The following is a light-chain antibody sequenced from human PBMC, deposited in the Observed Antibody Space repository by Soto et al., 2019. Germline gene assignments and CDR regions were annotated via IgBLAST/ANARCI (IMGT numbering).Light chain of an antibody. Sequence: QSVLTQPASVSGSPGQSLTISCTGTSSDVGGYNFVSWYQHHPGKAPKLMIYDVSNRPSGVSNRFSGSKSGNTASLTISGFQAEDEADYYCSSYTSSSILYVFGTGTKVTV. CDR1: SSDVGGYNF. V-gene: IGLV2-14*03. J-gene: IGLJ1*01. CDR3: SSYTSSSILYV. CDR2: DVS.